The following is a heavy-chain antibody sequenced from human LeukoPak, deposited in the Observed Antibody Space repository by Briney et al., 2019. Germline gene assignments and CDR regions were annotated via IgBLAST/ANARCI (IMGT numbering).Heavy chain of an antibody. Sequence: PSETLSLTCTVSGGSMSSYYWSWIRQPPGKGLEWIGYIYYSGTTNYNPSLKSRVTISVDTSENQFSLKLSSVTAADTAVYYCARQRVGYSYGYDYWGQGTLVTVSS. CDR3: ARQRVGYSYGYDY. J-gene: IGHJ4*02. D-gene: IGHD5-18*01. CDR1: GGSMSSYY. CDR2: IYYSGTT. V-gene: IGHV4-59*08.